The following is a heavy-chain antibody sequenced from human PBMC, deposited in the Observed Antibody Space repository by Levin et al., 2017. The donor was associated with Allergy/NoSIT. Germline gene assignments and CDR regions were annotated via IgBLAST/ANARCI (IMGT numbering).Heavy chain of an antibody. CDR1: GFTFDDYA. V-gene: IGHV3-9*01. CDR2: ISWNSGSI. D-gene: IGHD1-26*01. CDR3: AIDNIELPDAFDI. Sequence: GGSLRLSCAASGFTFDDYAMHWVRQAPGKGLEWVSGISWNSGSIGYADSVKGRFTISRDNAKNSLYLQMNSLRTEDTALYYCAIDNIELPDAFDIWGQGTMVIVSS. J-gene: IGHJ3*02.